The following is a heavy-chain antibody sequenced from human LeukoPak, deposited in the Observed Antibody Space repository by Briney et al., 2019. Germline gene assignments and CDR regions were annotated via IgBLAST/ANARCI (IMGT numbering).Heavy chain of an antibody. CDR1: GFTFSSYA. Sequence: GGSLRLSCAASGFTFSSYAMHWVRQAPGKGLEWVAVISYDGSNKYYADSVMGRFTISRDNSKNTLYLQMNSLRAEDTAVYYCAREYSGSYYGAFDIWGQGTMVTVSS. CDR3: AREYSGSYYGAFDI. D-gene: IGHD1-26*01. V-gene: IGHV3-30-3*01. J-gene: IGHJ3*02. CDR2: ISYDGSNK.